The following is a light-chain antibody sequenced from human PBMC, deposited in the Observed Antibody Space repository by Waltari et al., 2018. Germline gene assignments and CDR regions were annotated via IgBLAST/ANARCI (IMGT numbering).Light chain of an antibody. CDR2: GAS. CDR1: QSIGRS. V-gene: IGKV3-20*01. J-gene: IGKJ1*01. Sequence: EIMLTQSPGTLSMSPGERATLSCRTSQSIGRSLAWYQHKPGQAPRLLIYGASSRATDIPDRFSGSGSGTDFSLTINRLEPEDSALYYCQHYVRLPVTFGQGTKVEIK. CDR3: QHYVRLPVT.